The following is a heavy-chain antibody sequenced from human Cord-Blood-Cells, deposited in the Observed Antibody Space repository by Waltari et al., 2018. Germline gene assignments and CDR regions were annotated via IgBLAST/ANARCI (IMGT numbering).Heavy chain of an antibody. V-gene: IGHV4-34*01. CDR1: GGSFSGYY. CDR2: INHRGST. J-gene: IGHJ5*02. CDR3: AGSGYSSSWYDT. D-gene: IGHD6-13*01. Sequence: QVQLQQWGAGPLQPSDTLSLTCAVLGGSFSGYYWRWIRQPPGKGLEWLGEINHRGSTNYTPSLKSRVTISVDTSKNQFSLKLSSVTAADTAVYYCAGSGYSSSWYDTWGQGTLVTVSS.